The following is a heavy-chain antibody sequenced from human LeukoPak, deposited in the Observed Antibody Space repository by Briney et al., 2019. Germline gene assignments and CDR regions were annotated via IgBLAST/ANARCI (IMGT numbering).Heavy chain of an antibody. J-gene: IGHJ4*02. CDR2: INPSGGST. CDR1: RYTFTSYY. Sequence: ASVKVSCKASRYTFTSYYMHWVRQAPGQGLEWMGIINPSGGSTTYAQKFQGRVTMTRDTSTSTVYMELSSLRSEDAAVYYCARDAPYGSGTYYFDYWGQGTLVTVSS. CDR3: ARDAPYGSGTYYFDY. D-gene: IGHD3-10*01. V-gene: IGHV1-46*01.